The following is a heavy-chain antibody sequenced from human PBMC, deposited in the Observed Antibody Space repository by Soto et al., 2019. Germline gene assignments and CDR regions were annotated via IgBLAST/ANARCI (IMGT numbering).Heavy chain of an antibody. CDR1: GFTFSSYA. CDR2: ISGSGGST. J-gene: IGHJ4*02. V-gene: IGHV3-23*01. D-gene: IGHD6-13*01. CDR3: AKPIAAAGTVY. Sequence: EVQLLESGGGLLKPGGSLRLSCAASGFTFSSYAMSWVRQAPGKGLEWVSAISGSGGSTYYADSVKGRFTISRDNSKNTLYLQMNSLRVEDTAVYYCAKPIAAAGTVYWGQGTLVTVSS.